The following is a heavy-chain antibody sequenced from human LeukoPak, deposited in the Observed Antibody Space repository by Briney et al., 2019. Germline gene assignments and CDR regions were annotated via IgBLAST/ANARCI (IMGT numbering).Heavy chain of an antibody. CDR1: GYTFTGYY. Sequence: ASVKVSCKASGYTFTGYYIHWVRQAPGQGLECMGWINPDSVGTRYAQKFQGRVTRTRDTSISTAYMGLSRLRSDDTAVYYCAREGCGGGSCNATIGWFDPWGQGTLVTVSS. CDR2: INPDSVGT. D-gene: IGHD2-15*01. V-gene: IGHV1-2*02. CDR3: AREGCGGGSCNATIGWFDP. J-gene: IGHJ5*02.